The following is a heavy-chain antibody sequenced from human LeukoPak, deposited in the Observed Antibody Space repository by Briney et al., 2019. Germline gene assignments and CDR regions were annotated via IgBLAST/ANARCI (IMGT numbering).Heavy chain of an antibody. Sequence: SETLSLTCTVSGGSISSDYWSWIRQPPGKGLEWIGYIYYSGSTNYNPSLKSRVTISVDTSKNQFSLKLSSVTAADTAVYYCAKGSGIDWGQGTLVTVSS. D-gene: IGHD3-10*01. J-gene: IGHJ4*02. CDR1: GGSISSDY. CDR2: IYYSGST. CDR3: AKGSGID. V-gene: IGHV4-59*01.